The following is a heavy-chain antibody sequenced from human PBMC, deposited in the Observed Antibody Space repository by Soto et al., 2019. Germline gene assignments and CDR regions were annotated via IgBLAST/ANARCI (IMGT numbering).Heavy chain of an antibody. CDR1: GFTFSSYA. CDR3: ASPTIRDHSAFDI. CDR2: ISSDGSKK. J-gene: IGHJ3*02. D-gene: IGHD5-18*01. V-gene: IGHV3-30-3*01. Sequence: QVQLVESGGGVVQPGRSLRLSCAASGFTFSSYAMHWVRQAPGKGLEWVAVISSDGSKKYYADSGKGRFTIFRDNSKNTLYLQMHSLRPEDTAVYYCASPTIRDHSAFDIWGQGTMVTVSS.